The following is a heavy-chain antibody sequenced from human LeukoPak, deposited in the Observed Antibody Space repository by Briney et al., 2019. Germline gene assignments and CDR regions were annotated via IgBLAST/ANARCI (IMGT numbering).Heavy chain of an antibody. Sequence: ASVRVSCKASGYTFTGYYMHWVRQAPGQGLEWMGWINPNSGGTNYAQKLQGRVTMTRDTSISTAYIELSRLRSDDTAVYYCARAMYYYDSSGYYFLDAFDIWGQGTMVTVSS. CDR1: GYTFTGYY. J-gene: IGHJ3*02. CDR2: INPNSGGT. CDR3: ARAMYYYDSSGYYFLDAFDI. V-gene: IGHV1-2*02. D-gene: IGHD3-22*01.